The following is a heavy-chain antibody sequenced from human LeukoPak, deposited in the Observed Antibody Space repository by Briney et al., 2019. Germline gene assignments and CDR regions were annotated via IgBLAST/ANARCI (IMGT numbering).Heavy chain of an antibody. D-gene: IGHD5/OR15-5a*01. CDR2: ISDDGSNK. CDR3: AEDPLSL. Sequence: GGSLRLSCTASGFNFSSDGMHWVRQAPGKGLEWVAVISDDGSNKYYADSVKGRFTISRDNSKNTMYLQMSRLRVEDTAVYYCAEDPLSLWGQGTLVTVSS. CDR1: GFNFSSDG. V-gene: IGHV3-30*18. J-gene: IGHJ4*02.